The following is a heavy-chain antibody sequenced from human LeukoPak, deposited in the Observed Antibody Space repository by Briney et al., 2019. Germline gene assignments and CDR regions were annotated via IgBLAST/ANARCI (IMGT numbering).Heavy chain of an antibody. D-gene: IGHD1-7*01. J-gene: IGHJ6*02. Sequence: ASVKVSFKASGYTFTGYYMYWVRQSPGQGLEWMGWVNPNSGATNYALKFQGRVTMTWDTSINTAYMELSSLRSDDTAVYYCARVKLELRPQMTYGMDVWGQGTTVTVSS. CDR3: ARVKLELRPQMTYGMDV. V-gene: IGHV1-2*02. CDR2: VNPNSGAT. CDR1: GYTFTGYY.